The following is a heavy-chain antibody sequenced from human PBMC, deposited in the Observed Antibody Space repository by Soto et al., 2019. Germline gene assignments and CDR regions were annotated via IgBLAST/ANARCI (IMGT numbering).Heavy chain of an antibody. CDR2: IYNSGST. V-gene: IGHV4-59*01. CDR3: ARIIRTLAWDGVDV. D-gene: IGHD3-10*01. Sequence: QVQLQESGPGLVKASETLSLTCTVSAGSISSYYWGWIRQSPRKGLEWIGYIYNSGSTNYNPSLKSRLTMSVDTSKNQFSLKLSSVTAADTAVYYCARIIRTLAWDGVDVWGQGTRVTV. J-gene: IGHJ6*02. CDR1: AGSISSYY.